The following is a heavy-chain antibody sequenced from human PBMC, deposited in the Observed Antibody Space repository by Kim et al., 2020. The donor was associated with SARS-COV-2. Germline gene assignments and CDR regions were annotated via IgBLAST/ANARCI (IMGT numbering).Heavy chain of an antibody. CDR2: FDPEDGET. CDR3: ATDRNGGVGFANYYGMDV. Sequence: ASVKVSCKVSGYTLTELSMHWVRQAPGKGLEWMGGFDPEDGETIYAQKFQGRVTMTEDTSTDTAYMELSSLRSEDTAVYYCATDRNGGVGFANYYGMDVWGQGTTVTVSS. CDR1: GYTLTELS. J-gene: IGHJ6*02. D-gene: IGHD1-26*01. V-gene: IGHV1-24*01.